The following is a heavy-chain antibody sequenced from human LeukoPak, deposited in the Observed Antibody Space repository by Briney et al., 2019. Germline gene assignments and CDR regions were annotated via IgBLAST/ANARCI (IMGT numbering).Heavy chain of an antibody. CDR1: GFTFSSYG. J-gene: IGHJ4*02. CDR2: IRYDGSNK. V-gene: IGHV3-30*02. D-gene: IGHD2-2*01. CDR3: APYGCSSTRCVDY. Sequence: GGSLRLSCAASGFTFSSYGMHWVRQAPGKGLEWVAFIRYDGSNKYYADSVKGRFTISRDNSKNTLYLQMNSLRAEDTAVYYCAPYGCSSTRCVDYWGQGTLVTVSS.